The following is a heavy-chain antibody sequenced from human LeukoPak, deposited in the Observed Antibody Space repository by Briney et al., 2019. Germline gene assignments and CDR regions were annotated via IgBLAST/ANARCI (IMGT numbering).Heavy chain of an antibody. CDR3: ASLLWFGDSYY. J-gene: IGHJ4*02. Sequence: PGGSLRLSCAASGFTFSSYSMNWVRQAPGKGLEWVSYISSSSTIYYADSVKGRFTISRDNAKNSLYLQMNSLRAEDTAVYYCASLLWFGDSYYWGQGTLVTVSS. CDR1: GFTFSSYS. CDR2: ISSSSTI. V-gene: IGHV3-48*04. D-gene: IGHD3-10*01.